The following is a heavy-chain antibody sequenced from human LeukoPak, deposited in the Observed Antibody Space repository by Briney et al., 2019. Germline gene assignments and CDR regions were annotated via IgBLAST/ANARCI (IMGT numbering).Heavy chain of an antibody. D-gene: IGHD2-2*01. CDR2: INPNSGGT. CDR3: ARVTESQYCSSTSCYPLDAFDI. Sequence: ASVKVSCKASGYTFTSYDINWVRQAPGQGLEWMGWINPNSGGTNYAQKFQGRVTMTRDTSISTAYMELSRLRSDDTAVYYCARVTESQYCSSTSCYPLDAFDIWGQGTMVTVSS. J-gene: IGHJ3*02. V-gene: IGHV1-2*02. CDR1: GYTFTSYD.